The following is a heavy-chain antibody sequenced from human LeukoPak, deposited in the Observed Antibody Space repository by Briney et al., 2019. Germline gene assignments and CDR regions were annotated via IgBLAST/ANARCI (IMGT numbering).Heavy chain of an antibody. CDR2: IYAGDST. CDR3: ARSYTHYDFWSGYTYQNYFDP. CDR1: GFTFSNYW. J-gene: IGHJ5*02. D-gene: IGHD3-3*01. Sequence: GGSLRLSCAASGFTFSNYWMRWVRQAPGKGLEWVSVIYAGDSTYYADSVKGRFIISRDNSKNTVYLQMDSLRAEDTAVYYCARSYTHYDFWSGYTYQNYFDPWGQGTLVTVSS. V-gene: IGHV3-53*01.